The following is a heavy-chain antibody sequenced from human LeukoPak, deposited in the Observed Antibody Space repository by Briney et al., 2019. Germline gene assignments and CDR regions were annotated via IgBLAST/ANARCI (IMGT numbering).Heavy chain of an antibody. Sequence: GGSLRLSCAASGFTFSSYAMSWVRQAPGKGLEWVSAITSSGGSTYYIDSVKGRFTISRDNSKNTLYLQMNSLRAEDTAVYYCAKDLIGAGYHYFDYWGQGTLFTVSS. CDR1: GFTFSSYA. V-gene: IGHV3-23*01. CDR2: ITSSGGST. CDR3: AKDLIGAGYHYFDY. J-gene: IGHJ4*02. D-gene: IGHD5-12*01.